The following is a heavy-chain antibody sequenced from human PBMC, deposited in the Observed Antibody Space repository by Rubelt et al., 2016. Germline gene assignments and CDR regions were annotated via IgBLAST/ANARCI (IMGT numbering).Heavy chain of an antibody. Sequence: QVQLVQSGAEVKKPGASVKVSCKASGYTFTSYAMHWVRQAPGQRLEWMGWINAGNGNTKYSQKVQGRVTITSDTSASTAYMELSSLRSEDTAVYYCARGGLSELLWFGESRVDYWGQGTLVTVSS. CDR2: INAGNGNT. V-gene: IGHV1-3*01. J-gene: IGHJ4*02. CDR3: ARGGLSELLWFGESRVDY. D-gene: IGHD3-10*01. CDR1: GYTFTSYA.